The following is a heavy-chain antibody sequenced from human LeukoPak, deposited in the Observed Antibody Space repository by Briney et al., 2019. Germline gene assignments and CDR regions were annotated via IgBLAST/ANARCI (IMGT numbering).Heavy chain of an antibody. CDR3: ARVDSSGWYFYFDY. V-gene: IGHV4-59*01. D-gene: IGHD6-19*01. Sequence: SETLSLTCTVSGGSISSYYWSWIRQPPGKGLEWIGYIYYSGSTNYNPSLKSRVTISVDTSKNQFSLKLSSVTAADTAVYYCARVDSSGWYFYFDYWGQGTLVTVSS. CDR1: GGSISSYY. CDR2: IYYSGST. J-gene: IGHJ4*02.